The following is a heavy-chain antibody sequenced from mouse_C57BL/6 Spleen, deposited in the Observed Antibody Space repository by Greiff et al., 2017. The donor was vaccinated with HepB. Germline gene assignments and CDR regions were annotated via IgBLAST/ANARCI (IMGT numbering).Heavy chain of an antibody. D-gene: IGHD1-1*01. CDR2: ISSGSSTI. V-gene: IGHV5-17*01. J-gene: IGHJ2*01. Sequence: EVQLVESGGGLVKPGGSLKLSCAASGFTFSDYGMHWVRQAPEKGLEWVAYISSGSSTIYYADTVKGRFTISRDNAKNTLFLQMTSLRSEDTAMYYCARFYYYGSREYYFDYWGQGTTLTVSS. CDR1: GFTFSDYG. CDR3: ARFYYYGSREYYFDY.